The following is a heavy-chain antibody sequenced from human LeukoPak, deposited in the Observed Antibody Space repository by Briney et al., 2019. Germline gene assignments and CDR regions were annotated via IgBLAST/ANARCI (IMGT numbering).Heavy chain of an antibody. CDR3: ARLRWSSFDY. V-gene: IGHV4-59*08. Sequence: SETLSLTCTVSGGSISSYYWSWIRQPPGKGLEWIGYIYYSGSTNYNPSLKSRVSISVDTSKNQFSLKLSSVTAADTAVYYCARLRWSSFDYWGQGTLVTVSS. CDR1: GGSISSYY. CDR2: IYYSGST. J-gene: IGHJ4*02. D-gene: IGHD3-10*01.